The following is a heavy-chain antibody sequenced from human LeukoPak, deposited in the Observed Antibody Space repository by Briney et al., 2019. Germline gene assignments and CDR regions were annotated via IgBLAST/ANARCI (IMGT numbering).Heavy chain of an antibody. D-gene: IGHD1-26*01. J-gene: IGHJ3*02. CDR1: GFTFSSYW. V-gene: IGHV3-7*01. CDR2: IKQDGSEK. Sequence: GGSLRLSCAASGFTFSSYWMSWVRQAPGKGLEWVANIKQDGSEKYYVDSVKGRFTISRDNAKNSLYLQMNSLRAEDTAVYYCARDDGWELEGAFDIWGQGTMVTVSS. CDR3: ARDDGWELEGAFDI.